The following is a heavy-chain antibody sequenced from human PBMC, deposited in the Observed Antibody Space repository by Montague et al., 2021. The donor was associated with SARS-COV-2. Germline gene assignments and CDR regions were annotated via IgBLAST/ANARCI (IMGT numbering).Heavy chain of an antibody. CDR2: TYYRPKWHN. J-gene: IGHJ6*02. D-gene: IGHD1-1*01. CDR3: TSGREGNYNVMDV. Sequence: CAISGDSVSSHTATWNWIRQSPSRGLEWLGRTYYRPKWHNDYAVXVRGRVTINPDTSKNQFSLQLNSVTPEDTAIYYCTSGREGNYNVMDVWGQGTTVTVSS. CDR1: GDSVSSHTAT. V-gene: IGHV6-1*01.